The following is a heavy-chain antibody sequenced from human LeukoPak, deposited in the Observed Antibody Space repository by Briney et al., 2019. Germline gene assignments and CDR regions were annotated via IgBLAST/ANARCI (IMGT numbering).Heavy chain of an antibody. CDR1: GFTFSYFG. V-gene: IGHV3-33*01. CDR3: VRVSSSTSCPDCYNMDV. D-gene: IGHD2-2*01. Sequence: GGSLRLSCVASGFTFSYFGMHGIRRAPGKGLEWVAVIWNDGSNRYYADSVKGRFTISRDNSQYTLSLQMTSLRAEDTAVYFCVRVSSSTSCPDCYNMDVWGTGTTVTVSS. J-gene: IGHJ6*03. CDR2: IWNDGSNR.